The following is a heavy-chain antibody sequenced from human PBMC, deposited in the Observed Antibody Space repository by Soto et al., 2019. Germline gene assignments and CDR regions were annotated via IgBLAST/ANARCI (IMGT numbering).Heavy chain of an antibody. CDR1: GFTFSSFA. D-gene: IGHD3-22*01. CDR3: AKDLFRFDSSGNYAAVCYFDS. Sequence: VQLLQSGGGLVQPGGSLRLSCAASGFTFSSFAMSWVRQAPGKGLEWVSVVSGSAGGTYYADSVKGRFTISRDNSQNTLYLRMDSLRAEDKAIYSCAKDLFRFDSSGNYAAVCYFDSWGQGTLVNVSS. J-gene: IGHJ4*02. CDR2: VSGSAGGT. V-gene: IGHV3-23*01.